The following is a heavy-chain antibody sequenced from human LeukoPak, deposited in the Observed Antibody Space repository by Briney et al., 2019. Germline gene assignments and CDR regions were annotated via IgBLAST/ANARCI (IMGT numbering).Heavy chain of an antibody. V-gene: IGHV3-73*01. Sequence: GGSLRLSCAASGFTFSGSALHWVRQASGKGLEWVGRIRSTANGYATAYAASVKGRFTISRDDSKNTAYLQMDSLKTEDTAVYYCARPGRDGYKGAFDIWGQGTMVTVSS. CDR2: IRSTANGYAT. D-gene: IGHD5-24*01. J-gene: IGHJ3*02. CDR3: ARPGRDGYKGAFDI. CDR1: GFTFSGSA.